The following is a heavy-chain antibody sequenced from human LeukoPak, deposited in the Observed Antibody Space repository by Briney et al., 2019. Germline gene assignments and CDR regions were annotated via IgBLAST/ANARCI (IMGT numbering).Heavy chain of an antibody. CDR1: GFTFINYS. Sequence: GGSLRLSCTASGFTFINYSMNWVRQAPGKGLEWVSSISTNSAFIYYADSVRGRFTISRDNTKNSLYLHMNSLRAEDTAVYYCARDYGGSSPFDYWGQGTLVTVSS. V-gene: IGHV3-21*01. D-gene: IGHD4-23*01. CDR3: ARDYGGSSPFDY. CDR2: ISTNSAFI. J-gene: IGHJ4*02.